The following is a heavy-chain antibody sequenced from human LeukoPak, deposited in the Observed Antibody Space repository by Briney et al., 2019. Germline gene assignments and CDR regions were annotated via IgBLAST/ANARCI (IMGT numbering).Heavy chain of an antibody. CDR2: IYHGGST. V-gene: IGHV4-38-2*01. J-gene: IGHJ4*02. CDR1: GYSISSGYY. D-gene: IGHD6-19*01. CDR3: ARYPDSGSGWPGWDY. Sequence: SETLSLTCAVSGYSISSGYYWGWIRQPPGKGLEWIGSIYHGGSTYYNPSLKSRVTISVDTSKNQFSLKLSSVTAADTAVYYCARYPDSGSGWPGWDYWGQGTLVTVSS.